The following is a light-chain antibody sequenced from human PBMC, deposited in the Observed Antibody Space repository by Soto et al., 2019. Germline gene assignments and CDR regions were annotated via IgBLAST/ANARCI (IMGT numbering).Light chain of an antibody. CDR3: QHYNSYSEA. Sequence: EIKMTKSPSTLSGYAGHRVTITCRASQTISSWLAWYQQKPGKAPKLLIYKASTLKSGVPSRFSGSGSGTEFTLTISSLQPDDFATYYCQHYNSYSEAFGQGTNVDIK. V-gene: IGKV1-5*03. CDR2: KAS. CDR1: QTISSW. J-gene: IGKJ1*01.